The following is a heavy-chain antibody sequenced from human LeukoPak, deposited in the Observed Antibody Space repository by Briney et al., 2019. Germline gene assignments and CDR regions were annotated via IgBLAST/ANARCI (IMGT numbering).Heavy chain of an antibody. CDR2: IWYDGSNK. CDR1: GFTISSYG. CDR3: ARDREASPDY. J-gene: IGHJ4*02. D-gene: IGHD5-24*01. V-gene: IGHV3-33*01. Sequence: GGSLRLSCAASGFTISSYGMHWVRQAPGKGLEWVAVIWYDGSNKYYADSVEGRFTISRDNSKNTLYLQMNSLRAEDTAVYYCARDREASPDYWGQRTLGSASS.